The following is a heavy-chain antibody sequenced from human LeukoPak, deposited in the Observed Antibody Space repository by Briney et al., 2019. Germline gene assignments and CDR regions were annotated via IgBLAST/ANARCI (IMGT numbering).Heavy chain of an antibody. CDR3: ARVSDIMISFGGVISYFDY. CDR1: GDSLNDSY. D-gene: IGHD3-16*02. Sequence: SETLSLTCTLYGDSLNDSYWSWIRQPPGKGLKWIGEINHSGGTHYNPSLWGRLTVSIDTSKNKFSLQLTAVTAADTGVYFCARVSDIMISFGGVISYFDYWGQGAQVTVSS. V-gene: IGHV4-34*01. J-gene: IGHJ4*02. CDR2: INHSGGT.